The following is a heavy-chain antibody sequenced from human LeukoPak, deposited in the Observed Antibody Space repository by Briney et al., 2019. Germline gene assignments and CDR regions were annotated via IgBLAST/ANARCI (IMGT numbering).Heavy chain of an antibody. J-gene: IGHJ4*02. Sequence: GRSLRLSCAASGFTVSGTWMPWVRQAPGKGLVWVSRINNDGRSTSYADPVKGRFTISRDNAKNTLYMQMNSLRAEDTAVYYCGTAFEFWGQGTLVTVSS. D-gene: IGHD5-18*01. CDR3: GTAFEF. CDR1: GFTVSGTW. V-gene: IGHV3-74*01. CDR2: INNDGRST.